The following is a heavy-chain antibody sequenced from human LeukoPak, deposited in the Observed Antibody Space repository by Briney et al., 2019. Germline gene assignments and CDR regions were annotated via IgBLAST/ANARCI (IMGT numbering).Heavy chain of an antibody. CDR1: GFTFDDYG. Sequence: GGSLRLSCAASGFTFDDYGMSWVRQAPGKGLEWVSGRNGGSTGYADSVKGRFTISRDNAKNSLYLQMNSLRAEDTALYYCAREQGMVRGSWFDPWGQGTLVTVSS. CDR3: AREQGMVRGSWFDP. J-gene: IGHJ5*02. D-gene: IGHD3-10*01. CDR2: RNGGST. V-gene: IGHV3-20*04.